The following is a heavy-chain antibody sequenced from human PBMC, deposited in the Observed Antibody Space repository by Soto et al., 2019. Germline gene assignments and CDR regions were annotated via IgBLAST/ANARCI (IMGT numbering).Heavy chain of an antibody. CDR2: IYYSGST. Sequence: QVQLQESGPGLVKPSETLSLTCTVSGGSISSYYWSWIRQPPGKGLEWIGYIYYSGSTNYNPSLNSRVNISVDTSKNPFSLKLSSVTAADTAVYYCARGGYSSGWYEGNYWGQGTLVTVSS. V-gene: IGHV4-59*01. CDR3: ARGGYSSGWYEGNY. J-gene: IGHJ4*02. CDR1: GGSISSYY. D-gene: IGHD6-19*01.